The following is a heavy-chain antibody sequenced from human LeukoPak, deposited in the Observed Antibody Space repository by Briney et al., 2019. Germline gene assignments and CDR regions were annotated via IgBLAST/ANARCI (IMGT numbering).Heavy chain of an antibody. J-gene: IGHJ4*02. CDR1: GFTVSSNY. Sequence: GGSLRLSCAASGFTVSSNYMSWVRQAPGKGLEWVSVIYSGGSTYYADSVKGRFTISRDNSKSTLYLQMNSLRAEDTAVYYCARNGDYYDSSGYWGYFDYWGQGTLVTVSS. V-gene: IGHV3-66*01. CDR3: ARNGDYYDSSGYWGYFDY. D-gene: IGHD3-22*01. CDR2: IYSGGST.